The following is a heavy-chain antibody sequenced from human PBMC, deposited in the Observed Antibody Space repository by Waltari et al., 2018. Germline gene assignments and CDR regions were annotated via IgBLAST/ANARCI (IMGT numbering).Heavy chain of an antibody. J-gene: IGHJ6*02. CDR2: LDPEDGEP. CDR1: GYTLTELS. D-gene: IGHD1-1*01. V-gene: IGHV1-24*01. Sequence: QVQLVQSGAEVKKPGASVKVSCKVSGYTLTELSMHWVRQAPGKGLEWMGGLDPEDGEPCYEQKIQGRVTMTEDTSTDTAYMGLSSLRAEDTAVYYCARLWKNGMDVWGQGTTVTVSS. CDR3: ARLWKNGMDV.